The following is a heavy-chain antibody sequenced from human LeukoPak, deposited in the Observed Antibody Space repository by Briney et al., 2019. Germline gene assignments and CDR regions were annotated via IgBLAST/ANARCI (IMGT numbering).Heavy chain of an antibody. Sequence: PSGGSLRLSCAASGFTVSSNYMSWVRQAPGKGLEWVSVIYSGGSTYYADSVKGRFTISRDNSKNTLYLQMNSLRAEDTAVYYCAIIRLDAFDIWGQGTMVTVSS. J-gene: IGHJ3*02. CDR3: AIIRLDAFDI. D-gene: IGHD6-25*01. CDR2: IYSGGST. CDR1: GFTVSSNY. V-gene: IGHV3-53*01.